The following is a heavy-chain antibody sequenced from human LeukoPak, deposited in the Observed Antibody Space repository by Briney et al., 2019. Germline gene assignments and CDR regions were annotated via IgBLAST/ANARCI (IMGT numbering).Heavy chain of an antibody. Sequence: ASVKVSCKASGYTFTGYYMHWVRQAPGQGLEWMGWINPNSGGTNYAQKFQGWVTMTRDTSISTAYMELSRLRSDDTAVYYCASFYDSSGYYHLDYWGQGTLVTVSS. CDR3: ASFYDSSGYYHLDY. CDR1: GYTFTGYY. J-gene: IGHJ4*02. CDR2: INPNSGGT. D-gene: IGHD3-22*01. V-gene: IGHV1-2*04.